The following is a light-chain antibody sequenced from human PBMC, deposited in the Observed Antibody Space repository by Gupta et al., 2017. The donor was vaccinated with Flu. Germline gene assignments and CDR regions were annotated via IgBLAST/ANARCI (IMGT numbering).Light chain of an antibody. J-gene: IGLJ3*02. V-gene: IGLV2-14*01. CDR3: SSYASSSTRV. Sequence: QPALTHPASVSGSPGQSITISCTGTSSDVGGYNYVSWYQQHPGKAPKLMIYEVSNRPSGVSNRFSGSKSGNTASLTISGLQAEDEADYYCSSYASSSTRVFGGGTKLTVL. CDR2: EVS. CDR1: SSDVGGYNY.